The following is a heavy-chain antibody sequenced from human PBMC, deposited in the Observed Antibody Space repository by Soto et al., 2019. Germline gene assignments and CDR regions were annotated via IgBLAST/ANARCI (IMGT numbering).Heavy chain of an antibody. CDR1: GGSFSGYY. V-gene: IGHV4-34*01. D-gene: IGHD5-18*01. Sequence: PSETLSLTCAAYGGSFSGYYCSWIRQPPGKGPEWIGEIHPSGSTNYNPPFERRVTMSLDTSKSQCSLKLSSVTAADTAVYYCARGQDAAKVGYWGLGTLVTVSS. CDR2: IHPSGST. CDR3: ARGQDAAKVGY. J-gene: IGHJ4*02.